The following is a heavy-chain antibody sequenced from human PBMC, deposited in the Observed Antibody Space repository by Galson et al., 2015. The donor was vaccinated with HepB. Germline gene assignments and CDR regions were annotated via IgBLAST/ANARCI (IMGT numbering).Heavy chain of an antibody. CDR3: AKPVAGPYYYGMGV. D-gene: IGHD6-19*01. J-gene: IGHJ6*02. Sequence: SLRLSCAASGFTFSNYAMSWVRQAPGKGLEWVSAISNSGGSTYYADSVKGRFTVSRDNSANTLYLQVNSLRAEDTAVYYCAKPVAGPYYYGMGVWGQGTTVTVSS. CDR2: ISNSGGST. V-gene: IGHV3-23*01. CDR1: GFTFSNYA.